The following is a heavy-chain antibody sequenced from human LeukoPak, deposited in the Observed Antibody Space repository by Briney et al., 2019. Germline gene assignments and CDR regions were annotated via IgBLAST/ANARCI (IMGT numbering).Heavy chain of an antibody. V-gene: IGHV3-74*01. CDR2: IRTDGGVT. J-gene: IGHJ4*02. CDR1: GFTFSSYG. CDR3: TRSLYSGTNSDY. D-gene: IGHD1-26*01. Sequence: PGGSLRLFCAASGFTFSSYGMHWVRQGPEKRLVWVARIRTDGGVTDYADSVKGRFTISRDNTKSTLYLQMNSLRVEDTAVYYCTRSLYSGTNSDYWGQGTLVTVSS.